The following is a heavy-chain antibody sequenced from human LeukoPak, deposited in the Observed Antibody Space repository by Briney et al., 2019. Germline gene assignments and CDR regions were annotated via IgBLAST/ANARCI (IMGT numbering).Heavy chain of an antibody. Sequence: GGSLRLSCAASGFTFSSYWMTWVRQAPGRGLEWVANIQQSGGATHYVDSVKGRFTISRDNAKSSLYLQVSSLRVDDTAVYYCARDGYASGSHDYWGQGTLVTVSS. CDR1: GFTFSSYW. V-gene: IGHV3-7*04. CDR3: ARDGYASGSHDY. D-gene: IGHD3-10*01. CDR2: IQQSGGAT. J-gene: IGHJ4*02.